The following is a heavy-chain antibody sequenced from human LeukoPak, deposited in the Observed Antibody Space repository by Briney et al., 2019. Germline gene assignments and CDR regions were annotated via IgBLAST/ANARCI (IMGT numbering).Heavy chain of an antibody. D-gene: IGHD2-15*01. Sequence: PGGSLRLSCAASGFTFSSYAMSWVRQAPGKGLEWVSAISGSGGSTYYADSVKGRFTISRDNSKNTLYLQMNSLRAEDTAVYYCAKDHIVVVVAATHLFDYWGQGTLVTVSS. V-gene: IGHV3-23*01. CDR2: ISGSGGST. J-gene: IGHJ4*02. CDR3: AKDHIVVVVAATHLFDY. CDR1: GFTFSSYA.